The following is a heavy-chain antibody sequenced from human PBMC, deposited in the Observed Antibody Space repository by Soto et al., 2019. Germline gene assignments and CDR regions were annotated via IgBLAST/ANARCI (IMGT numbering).Heavy chain of an antibody. CDR1: GYTFTGYY. CDR3: ARGGGTIFAPLP. J-gene: IGHJ5*02. CDR2: IDPNSGAT. V-gene: IGHV1-2*04. Sequence: ASVKCFCKAFGYTFTGYYIPWVRQAPVQGLDWMAYIDPNSGATKYAQKFQGLVTLTRDTSIRTAYMELTSLRSDDTAVYYCARGGGTIFAPLPWGQGTLVTVSS. D-gene: IGHD1-1*01.